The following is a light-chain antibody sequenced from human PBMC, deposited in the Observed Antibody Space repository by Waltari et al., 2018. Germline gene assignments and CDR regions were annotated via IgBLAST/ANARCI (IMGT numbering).Light chain of an antibody. CDR2: AAS. Sequence: DIEMTQSPSSLSASVGDTVTITCWPSQGINNYLNWFQQKKSGKAPKLLIYAASTLETVVPSRFSGSGSGTEFTLTISSLQPEDFATYYCLQHDSYPPTFGGGTKVEIK. CDR1: QGINNY. CDR3: LQHDSYPPT. J-gene: IGKJ4*01. V-gene: IGKV1-17*01.